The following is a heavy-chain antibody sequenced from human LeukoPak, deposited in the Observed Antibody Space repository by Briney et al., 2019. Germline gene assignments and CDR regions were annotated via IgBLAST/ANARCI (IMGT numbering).Heavy chain of an antibody. V-gene: IGHV1-2*02. D-gene: IGHD6-13*01. CDR2: INPNSGGT. J-gene: IGHJ4*02. Sequence: ASVKVSCKASGYTSTGYYMHWVRQAPGQGLEWMGWINPNSGGTNYAQKFQGRVTMTRDTSISTAYMELSRLRSDDTAVYYCARDDAGDIAAAVDYWGQGTLVTVSS. CDR1: GYTSTGYY. CDR3: ARDDAGDIAAAVDY.